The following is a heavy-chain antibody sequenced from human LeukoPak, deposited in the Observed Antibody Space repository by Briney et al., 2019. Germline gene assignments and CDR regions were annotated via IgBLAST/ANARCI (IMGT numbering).Heavy chain of an antibody. Sequence: ASVKVSCKASGYTFTGYYMHWVRQAPGQGLEWMGWINPNSGGTNYAQKFQGRVTMTRDTSISTAYMELSRLRSDDTAVYYCARALKGEYSSTQIDYWGQGTLVTVSS. CDR1: GYTFTGYY. V-gene: IGHV1-2*02. CDR3: ARALKGEYSSTQIDY. J-gene: IGHJ4*02. D-gene: IGHD6-6*01. CDR2: INPNSGGT.